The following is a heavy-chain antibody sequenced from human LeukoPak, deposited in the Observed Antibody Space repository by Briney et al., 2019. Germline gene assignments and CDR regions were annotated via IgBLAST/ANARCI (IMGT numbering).Heavy chain of an antibody. Sequence: SVKVSCKASGGTFSSYAISWVRQAPGQGLEWMGRIIPILGIANYAQKFQGRVTITADKSTSTAYMELSSLRSEDTAVYYCARVDTAMVLDYWGQGTLVTVSS. CDR2: IIPILGIA. D-gene: IGHD5-18*01. CDR3: ARVDTAMVLDY. V-gene: IGHV1-69*04. CDR1: GGTFSSYA. J-gene: IGHJ4*02.